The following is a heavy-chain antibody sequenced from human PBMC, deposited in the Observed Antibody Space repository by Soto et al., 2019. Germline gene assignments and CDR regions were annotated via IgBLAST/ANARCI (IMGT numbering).Heavy chain of an antibody. J-gene: IGHJ6*02. V-gene: IGHV4-61*01. CDR3: ARDRVVVVPAAIYADYYYGMDV. CDR2: IYYSGST. D-gene: IGHD2-2*02. Sequence: LTCTVSGGSVISGSYYWSWIRQPRGKGLELVGYIYYSGSTNYNPSLKSRVTISVDTSKNQFSLRLSSVTAADTAVYYCARDRVVVVPAAIYADYYYGMDVWGQGTTVTVSS. CDR1: GGSVISGSYY.